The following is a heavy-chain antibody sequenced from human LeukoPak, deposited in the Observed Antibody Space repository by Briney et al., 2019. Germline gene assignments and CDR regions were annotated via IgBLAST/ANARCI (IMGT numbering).Heavy chain of an antibody. CDR3: AELGITMIGGV. J-gene: IGHJ6*04. CDR2: ISSSGSTI. CDR1: GFTISTYG. D-gene: IGHD3-10*02. Sequence: GGSLRLSCAASGFTISTYGMNWVRQAPGRGLEWVSYISSSGSTIYYADSVKGRFTISRDNAKNSLYLQMNSLRAEDTAVYYCAELGITMIGGVWGKGTTVTISS. V-gene: IGHV3-48*03.